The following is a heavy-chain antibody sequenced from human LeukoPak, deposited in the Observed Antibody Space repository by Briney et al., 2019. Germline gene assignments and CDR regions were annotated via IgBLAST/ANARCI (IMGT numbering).Heavy chain of an antibody. Sequence: GGSLRLSCAASGFTFSSYGMSWVRQAPGKGLEWVSAISGSGGSTYYADSVKGRFTISRDNSKNTLYLQMNSLRAEDTAVYYCAKSSQIAAAGTMGYYYYMDVWGKGTTVTVSS. J-gene: IGHJ6*03. CDR3: AKSSQIAAAGTMGYYYYMDV. CDR2: ISGSGGST. CDR1: GFTFSSYG. V-gene: IGHV3-23*01. D-gene: IGHD6-13*01.